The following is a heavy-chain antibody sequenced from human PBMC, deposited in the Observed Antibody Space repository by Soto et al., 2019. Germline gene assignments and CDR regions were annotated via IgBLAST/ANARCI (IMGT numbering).Heavy chain of an antibody. CDR3: ARDPPPTRGSGYCSGGSCPN. CDR1: GFTFSSYA. D-gene: IGHD2-15*01. Sequence: EVQLVESGGGLVKPGGSLRLSCAASGFTFSSYAMNWVRQAPGKGLEWVSPISSSSSYIYYADSVKGRFTISRDNAKNSLYLQMNSLRAEDTAVYYCARDPPPTRGSGYCSGGSCPNWGQGTLVTVSS. CDR2: ISSSSSYI. J-gene: IGHJ4*02. V-gene: IGHV3-21*01.